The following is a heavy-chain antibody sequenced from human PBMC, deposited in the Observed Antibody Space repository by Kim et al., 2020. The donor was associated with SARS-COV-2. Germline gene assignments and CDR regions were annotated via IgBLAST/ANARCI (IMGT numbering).Heavy chain of an antibody. J-gene: IGHJ5*02. CDR3: AREGGYDYGEGFDP. V-gene: IGHV4-59*01. Sequence: SETLSLTCTVSGGSISSYYWSWIRQPPGKGLEWIGYIYYSGSTNYNPSLKSRVTISVDTSKNQFSLKLSSVTAADTAVYYCAREGGYDYGEGFDPWGAGTLVTVSS. D-gene: IGHD4-17*01. CDR1: GGSISSYY. CDR2: IYYSGST.